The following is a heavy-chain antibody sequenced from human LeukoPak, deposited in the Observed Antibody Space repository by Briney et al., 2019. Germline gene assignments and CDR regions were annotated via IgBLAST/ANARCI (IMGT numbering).Heavy chain of an antibody. D-gene: IGHD2-15*01. Sequence: GGSLRLSCVASGFMFGDYWMRWVRQAPGKGLEWVASINQNEVVKYYVDSVKGRFTISRDNAKTSLFLQMNSLRIDDTAMYYCTRTVNAAPDFWGQGTLVTVSS. CDR3: TRTVNAAPDF. CDR1: GFMFGDYW. CDR2: INQNEVVK. V-gene: IGHV3-7*03. J-gene: IGHJ4*02.